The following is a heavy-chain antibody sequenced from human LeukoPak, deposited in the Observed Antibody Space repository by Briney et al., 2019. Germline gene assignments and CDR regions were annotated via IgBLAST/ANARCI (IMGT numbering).Heavy chain of an antibody. CDR2: ISSSSSYI. V-gene: IGHV3-21*01. CDR1: GFTFSSYS. Sequence: GGSLRLSCAASGFTFSSYSMNWVRQAPGKGLEWVSSISSSSSYIYYADSVEGRFTISRDNAKNSLYLQMNSLRAEDTAVYYCARVAARLFDYWGQGTLVTVSS. J-gene: IGHJ4*02. D-gene: IGHD6-6*01. CDR3: ARVAARLFDY.